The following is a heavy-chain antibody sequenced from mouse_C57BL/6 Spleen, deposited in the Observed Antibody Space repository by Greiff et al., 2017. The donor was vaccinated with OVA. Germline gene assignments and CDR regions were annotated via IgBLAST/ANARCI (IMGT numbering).Heavy chain of an antibody. CDR1: GYTFTSYW. V-gene: IGHV1-59*01. CDR3: AREGTTVVARYFDY. J-gene: IGHJ2*01. CDR2: IDPSDSYT. Sequence: VQLQQPGAELVRPGTSVKLSCKASGYTFTSYWMHWVKQRPGQGLEWIGVIDPSDSYTNYNQKFKGKATLTVDTSSSTAYMQLSSLTSEDSAVYYCAREGTTVVARYFDYWGQGTTLTVSS. D-gene: IGHD1-1*01.